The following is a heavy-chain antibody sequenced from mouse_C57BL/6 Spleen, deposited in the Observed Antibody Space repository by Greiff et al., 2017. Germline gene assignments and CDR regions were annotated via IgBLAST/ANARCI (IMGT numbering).Heavy chain of an antibody. CDR3: ARFPDGLEVDYYAMDY. J-gene: IGHJ4*01. CDR2: IDPANGNT. D-gene: IGHD2-3*01. V-gene: IGHV14-3*01. Sequence: VQLQQSVAELVRPGASVKLSCTASGFNIKNTYMHWVKQRPEQGLEWIGRIDPANGNTKYAPKFQGKATITADTSSNTAYLQLSSLTSEDTAIYYCARFPDGLEVDYYAMDYWGQGTSVTVSS. CDR1: GFNIKNTY.